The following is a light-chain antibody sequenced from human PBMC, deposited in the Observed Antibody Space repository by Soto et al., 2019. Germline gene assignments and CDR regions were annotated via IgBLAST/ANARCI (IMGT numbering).Light chain of an antibody. V-gene: IGLV2-23*02. CDR2: EVS. J-gene: IGLJ3*02. Sequence: QSALTQPASVSGSPGQSITISCTGTSSDVGSYNLVSWYQQHPGKAPKLMIYEVSKRPSGVSNRFSGSKSGNTASLTISGLQAEDEADYYCCSYAGSSTFGFGGETKVTVL. CDR3: CSYAGSSTFG. CDR1: SSDVGSYNL.